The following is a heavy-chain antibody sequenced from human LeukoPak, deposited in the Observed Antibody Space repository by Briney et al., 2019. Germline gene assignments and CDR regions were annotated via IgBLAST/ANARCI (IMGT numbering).Heavy chain of an antibody. V-gene: IGHV1-69*05. CDR1: GGTFISYA. CDR3: ASDGRYCSGGSCYSY. Sequence: VKVSCKASGGTFISYAISWVRQAPGQGLEWMGRIIPIFGTANYAQKFQGRVTITTDESTSTAYMELSSLRSEDTAVYYCASDGRYCSGGSCYSYWGQGTLVTVSS. CDR2: IIPIFGTA. J-gene: IGHJ4*02. D-gene: IGHD2-15*01.